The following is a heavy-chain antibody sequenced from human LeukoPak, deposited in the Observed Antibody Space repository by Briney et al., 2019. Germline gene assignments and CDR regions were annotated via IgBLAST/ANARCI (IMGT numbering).Heavy chain of an antibody. CDR2: IATYNGKT. Sequence: GASVKVPCKASGYTFSSYGISWVRQAPGQGLEWMGWIATYNGKTKYAEKVQGRVTMTTDTSTTTAYMELRALRSDDTAVYYCARDLVGLAADGNWFDPWGQGTLVTVSS. CDR3: ARDLVGLAADGNWFDP. J-gene: IGHJ5*02. D-gene: IGHD6-13*01. CDR1: GYTFSSYG. V-gene: IGHV1-18*01.